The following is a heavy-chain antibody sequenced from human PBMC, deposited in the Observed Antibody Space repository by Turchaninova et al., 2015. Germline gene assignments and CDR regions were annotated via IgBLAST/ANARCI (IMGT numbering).Heavy chain of an antibody. CDR3: ARMVFSSIGYFQH. J-gene: IGHJ1*01. D-gene: IGHD6-13*01. CDR1: GGSFSGYY. CDR2: INHSGST. Sequence: VQLQQWGAGLLKPSETLSPTCAVYGGSFSGYYWSWIRQPPGKGLEWIGEINHSGSTNYNPSLKSRVTISVDTSKNQFSLKLSSVTAADTAVYYCARMVFSSIGYFQHWGQGTLVTVSS. V-gene: IGHV4-34*01.